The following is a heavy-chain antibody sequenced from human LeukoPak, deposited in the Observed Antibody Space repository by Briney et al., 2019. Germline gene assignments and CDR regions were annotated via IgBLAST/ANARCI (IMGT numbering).Heavy chain of an antibody. Sequence: PGGSLRLSCEASGFTFSRFAMTWVRQAPGKGLEWVSSISSSSSYIYYADSVKGRFTISRDNAKNSLYLQMNSLRAEDTALYYCAKDLRGYSGYDLGGEFDYWGQGTLVTVSS. CDR2: ISSSSSYI. CDR1: GFTFSRFA. CDR3: AKDLRGYSGYDLGGEFDY. V-gene: IGHV3-21*04. D-gene: IGHD5-12*01. J-gene: IGHJ4*02.